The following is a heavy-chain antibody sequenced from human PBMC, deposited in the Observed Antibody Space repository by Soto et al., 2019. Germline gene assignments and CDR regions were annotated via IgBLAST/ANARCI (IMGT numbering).Heavy chain of an antibody. CDR2: ISYDGGLQ. V-gene: IGHV3-30*03. J-gene: IGHJ4*02. CDR3: VSDRGYGHASVPYS. D-gene: IGHD5-18*01. Sequence: QEHLVESRGGVVQPGRSLRLSCAASGFTFTSYGMHWVRQAPGTRLEWVAVISYDGGLQHYADSVKGRFTISRDNSKNMVLLQMNSLRAEDTAVYYCVSDRGYGHASVPYSWGQGTLVSVSS. CDR1: GFTFTSYG.